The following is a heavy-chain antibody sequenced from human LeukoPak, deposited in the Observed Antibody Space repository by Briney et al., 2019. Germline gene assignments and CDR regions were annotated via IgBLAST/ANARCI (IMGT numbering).Heavy chain of an antibody. Sequence: PGGSLRLSCAVSGITFSSYAMSWVRQAPGKGLEWVSGISGSGDTTHYADSVKGRFTISRDNSKNTVYLQMNSLRAEDTAVYYCAKGIAVAGNSQYFDYWGQGTLVIVSS. CDR3: AKGIAVAGNSQYFDY. CDR2: ISGSGDTT. J-gene: IGHJ4*02. V-gene: IGHV3-23*01. CDR1: GITFSSYA. D-gene: IGHD6-19*01.